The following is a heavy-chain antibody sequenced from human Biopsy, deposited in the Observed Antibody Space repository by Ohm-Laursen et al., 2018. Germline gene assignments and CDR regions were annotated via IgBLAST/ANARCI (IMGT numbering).Heavy chain of an antibody. J-gene: IGHJ4*02. CDR1: GYTFTSHD. D-gene: IGHD1-26*01. Sequence: ASVKVSCKASGYTFTSHDINWVRQATGQGLEWMGWMSPNTGNTVYAQRFQDRVTMTSDTSTGTAYMELTSLTSDDTAAYFCARWETTLGRSLDSWGQGTLVAVSS. CDR3: ARWETTLGRSLDS. CDR2: MSPNTGNT. V-gene: IGHV1-8*01.